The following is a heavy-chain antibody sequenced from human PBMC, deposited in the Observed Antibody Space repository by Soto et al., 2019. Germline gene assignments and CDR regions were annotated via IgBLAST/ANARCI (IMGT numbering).Heavy chain of an antibody. CDR2: INHSGRT. CDR3: ARVATMVRGVVYYYYGVDV. CDR1: GGSFSGYY. Sequence: SETLSLTCDVYGGSFSGYYWSWVRQPPGKGLEWIGEINHSGRTNYNPSLKSRVTTSLDTPKNQFSLKLTSVTAADTAVYYCARVATMVRGVVYYYYGVDVWGQGTTVTVSS. J-gene: IGHJ6*02. D-gene: IGHD3-10*01. V-gene: IGHV4-34*01.